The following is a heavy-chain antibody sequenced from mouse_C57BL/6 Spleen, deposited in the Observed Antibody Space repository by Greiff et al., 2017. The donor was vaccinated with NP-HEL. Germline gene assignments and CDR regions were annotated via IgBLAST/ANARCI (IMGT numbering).Heavy chain of an antibody. V-gene: IGHV1-26*01. CDR3: ARERDCYFVE. D-gene: IGHD6-1*01. CDR2: IIPNNGGT. CDR1: GYTFTDYY. Sequence: VQLQQSGPELVKPGASVKISCKATGYTFTDYYMKWVKQSHGHSLEWIGDIIPNNGGTSYNEKFKGKATFTADTSSNTAYMQLSSLTPEDSAIYHCARERDCYFVEWGHGTTRTVSS. J-gene: IGHJ2*01.